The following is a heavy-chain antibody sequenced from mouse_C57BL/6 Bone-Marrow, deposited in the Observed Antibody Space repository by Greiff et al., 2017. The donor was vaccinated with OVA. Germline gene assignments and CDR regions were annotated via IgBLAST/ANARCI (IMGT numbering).Heavy chain of an antibody. J-gene: IGHJ1*03. V-gene: IGHV1-59*01. CDR3: VDGNYGPWYFDV. D-gene: IGHD2-1*01. Sequence: QVQLQQPGAELGRPGTSVKLSCKASGYTFTSYWMHWVKQRPGQGLEWIGVIDPSDSYTNYNQKFKGKATLTVDTSSSTAYMQLSSLSSADSAVDYCVDGNYGPWYFDVWGTGTTVTVSS. CDR2: IDPSDSYT. CDR1: GYTFTSYW.